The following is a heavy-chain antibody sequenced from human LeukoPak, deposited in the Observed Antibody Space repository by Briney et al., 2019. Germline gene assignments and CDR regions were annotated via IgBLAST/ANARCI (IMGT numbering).Heavy chain of an antibody. CDR3: ARVVRYYYDSSGYRFDP. CDR1: GGSSSSYY. J-gene: IGHJ5*02. D-gene: IGHD3-22*01. CDR2: IYTSGST. Sequence: SETLSLTCTVSGGSSSSYYWSGTRQPAGKGLEWIGRIYTSGSTDYNPSLKSRITMSIDTSKNQFSLKLSSVTAADTAVYYCARVVRYYYDSSGYRFDPWGQGTLVTVSS. V-gene: IGHV4-4*07.